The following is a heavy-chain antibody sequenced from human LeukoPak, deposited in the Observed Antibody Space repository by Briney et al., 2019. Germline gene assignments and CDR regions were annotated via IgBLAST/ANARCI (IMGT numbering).Heavy chain of an antibody. CDR2: INHSGST. CDR3: ARDTYYYYYMDV. CDR1: GGSFSGYY. J-gene: IGHJ6*03. V-gene: IGHV4-34*01. Sequence: SETLSLTCAVYGGSFSGYYWSWIRQPPGKGLEWIGEINHSGSTNYNPSLKSRVTISVDKSKNQFSLKLSSVTAADTAAYYCARDTYYYYYMDVWGKGTTVTISS.